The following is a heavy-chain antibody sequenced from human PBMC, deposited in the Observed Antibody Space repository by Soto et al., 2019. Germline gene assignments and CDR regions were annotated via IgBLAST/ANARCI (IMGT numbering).Heavy chain of an antibody. CDR2: ISYDGSNK. V-gene: IGHV3-30-3*01. D-gene: IGHD3-22*01. CDR1: GFTFSSYA. Sequence: GGSLRLSCAASGFTFSSYAMHWVRQAPGKGLEWVAVISYDGSNKYYADSVKGRFTISRDNSKNTLYLQMNSLRAEDTAVYYCARDRYDSSGYYLTWGQGTLVTVSS. CDR3: ARDRYDSSGYYLT. J-gene: IGHJ5*02.